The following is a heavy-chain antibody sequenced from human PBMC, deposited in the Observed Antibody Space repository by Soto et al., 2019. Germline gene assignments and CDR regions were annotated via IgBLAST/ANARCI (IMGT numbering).Heavy chain of an antibody. CDR1: GFTFSSYW. D-gene: IGHD2-2*02. V-gene: IGHV3-7*01. Sequence: LRLSCAASGFTFSSYWMSWVRQAPGKGLEWVANIKQDGSEKYYVDSVKGRFTISRDNAKNSLYLQMNSLRAEDTAVYYCARDHIVVVPAAILLDYYGMDVWGQGTTVTVSS. CDR2: IKQDGSEK. CDR3: ARDHIVVVPAAILLDYYGMDV. J-gene: IGHJ6*02.